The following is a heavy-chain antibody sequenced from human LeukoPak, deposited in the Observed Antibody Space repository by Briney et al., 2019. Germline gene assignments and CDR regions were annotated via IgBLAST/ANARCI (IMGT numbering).Heavy chain of an antibody. CDR1: GFTFSNSA. D-gene: IGHD1-26*01. J-gene: IGHJ4*02. CDR2: IVVGSGNT. CDR3: TSDPTFYSGRYCFDY. V-gene: IGHV1-58*01. Sequence: SVTVSCTASGFTFSNSAVQWVRQARGQRLEWIGWIVVGSGNTNYAQEFQERVTITRDMSTSTAYMELSSLRSEDTAVYYCTSDPTFYSGRYCFDYWGQGTLVTVSS.